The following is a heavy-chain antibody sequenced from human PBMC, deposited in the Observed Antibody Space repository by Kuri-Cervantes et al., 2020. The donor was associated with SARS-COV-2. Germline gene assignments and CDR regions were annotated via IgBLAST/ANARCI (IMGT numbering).Heavy chain of an antibody. CDR2: INPXSGGT. Sequence: ASVKVXXXASXXXXXGYYMXWVRXXPGQGXEWMXWINPXSGGTXXAQKFQGRVTXTRDTXISTAYMXXXRLRSDXXAVXXCAXXXVVPXXQAXXYYYYMDVWGKGTTVTVSS. D-gene: IGHD2-2*01. J-gene: IGHJ6*03. CDR1: XXXXXGYY. V-gene: IGHV1-2*02. CDR3: AXXXVVPXXQAXXYYYYMDV.